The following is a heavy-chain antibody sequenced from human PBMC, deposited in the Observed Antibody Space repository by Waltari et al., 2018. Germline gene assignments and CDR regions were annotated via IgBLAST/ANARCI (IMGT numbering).Heavy chain of an antibody. D-gene: IGHD6-19*01. CDR3: ARGSSGWYGLFDY. CDR2: IYTSGST. CDR1: GGSISSGSYY. J-gene: IGHJ4*02. V-gene: IGHV4-61*02. Sequence: QVQLQESGPGLVKPSQTLSLTCTVSGGSISSGSYYWSWIRQPAGKGLEWIGRIYTSGSTNYNPSLKSRVTISVDTSKNQFSLKLSSVTAADTAVYYCARGSSGWYGLFDYWGQGTLVTVSS.